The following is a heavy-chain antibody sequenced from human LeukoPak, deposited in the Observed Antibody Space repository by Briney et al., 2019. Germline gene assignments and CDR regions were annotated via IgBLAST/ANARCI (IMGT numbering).Heavy chain of an antibody. J-gene: IGHJ4*02. CDR3: ASDYGDYIGY. CDR2: IIPIFGTA. V-gene: IGHV1-69*05. Sequence: GASVKVSCKASGGTFSSYAISWVRQAPGQGLEWMGRIIPIFGTANYAQNFQGRVTITTDESTSTAYMELSSLRSEDTAVYYCASDYGDYIGYWGQGTLVTVSS. CDR1: GGTFSSYA. D-gene: IGHD4-17*01.